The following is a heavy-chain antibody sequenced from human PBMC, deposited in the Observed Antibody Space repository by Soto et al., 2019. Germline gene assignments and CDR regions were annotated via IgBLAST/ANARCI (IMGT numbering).Heavy chain of an antibody. CDR2: IYTSGST. D-gene: IGHD4-4*01. Sequence: QVQLQESGPGLVKPSETLSLTCTVSGGSISSYYWSWIRQPAGKGLEWIGRIYTSGSTNYNPSLKSRVTRSVATSRNQFSLRLSSVTAADPAVYYCARVQYPYDAFDIWGQGTMVTVSS. CDR1: GGSISSYY. J-gene: IGHJ3*02. CDR3: ARVQYPYDAFDI. V-gene: IGHV4-4*07.